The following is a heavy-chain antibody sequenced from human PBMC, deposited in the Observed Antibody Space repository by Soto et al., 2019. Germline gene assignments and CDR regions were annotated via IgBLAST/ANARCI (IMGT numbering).Heavy chain of an antibody. CDR2: ISAYNGNT. CDR1: GYNFARYG. Sequence: QVPLVQSGAEVKKPGASVKVSCKASGYNFARYGLSWVRQAPGQGLEWMGWISAYNGNTNYAQKFQGRVTMTTDTPTTTAYMELRSLTSDDTAVYYCAREGFCSSGSCALYSHEYFGMDVWGPGTTVTVSS. D-gene: IGHD2-15*01. J-gene: IGHJ6*02. CDR3: AREGFCSSGSCALYSHEYFGMDV. V-gene: IGHV1-18*01.